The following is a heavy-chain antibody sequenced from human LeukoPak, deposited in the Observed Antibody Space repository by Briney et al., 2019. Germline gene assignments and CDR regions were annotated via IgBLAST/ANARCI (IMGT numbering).Heavy chain of an antibody. J-gene: IGHJ6*02. CDR2: IIPIFGTA. D-gene: IGHD3-10*01. V-gene: IGHV1-69*01. CDR1: GGTFSSYA. CDR3: ARSLLWFGEFSYYYGMDV. Sequence: GASVKVSCKASGGTFSSYAISWVRQAPGQGLEWMGGIIPIFGTANYAQKFQGRVTITADESTSTAYMELSSLRSEDTAVYYCARSLLWFGEFSYYYGMDVWGQGTTVTVFS.